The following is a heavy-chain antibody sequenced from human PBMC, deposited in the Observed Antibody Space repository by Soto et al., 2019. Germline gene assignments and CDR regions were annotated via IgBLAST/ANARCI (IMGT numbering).Heavy chain of an antibody. V-gene: IGHV3-23*01. J-gene: IGHJ6*02. CDR1: GFTFNNYV. CDR2: IAASGSTT. Sequence: PGGSLRLSCAVSGFTFNNYVMSWVRQAPGKGLEWVSGIAASGSTTYYADSVKGRFTISRDNSKKTLSLEVNSLRAEDTAVYYCAIGPSRYGMDVCGQATTVTVSS. CDR3: AIGPSRYGMDV.